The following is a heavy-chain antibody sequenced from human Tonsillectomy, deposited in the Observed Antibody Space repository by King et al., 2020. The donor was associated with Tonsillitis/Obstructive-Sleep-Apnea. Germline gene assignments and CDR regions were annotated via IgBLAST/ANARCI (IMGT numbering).Heavy chain of an antibody. J-gene: IGHJ6*02. CDR3: ARSSELGYCSSTSCYGMDV. Sequence: VQLVESGGGLVQPGGSLRLSCAASGFTFSSYEMNWVRQAPGKGLEWVSYISSSGSTIYYADSVKGRFTISRDNAKNSLYLQMNNLRAEDTAVYYCARSSELGYCSSTSCYGMDVWGQGTTVTVSS. V-gene: IGHV3-48*03. CDR2: ISSSGSTI. CDR1: GFTFSSYE. D-gene: IGHD2-2*01.